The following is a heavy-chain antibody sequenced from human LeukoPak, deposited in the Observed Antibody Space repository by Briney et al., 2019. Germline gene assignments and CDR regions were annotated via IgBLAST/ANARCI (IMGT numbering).Heavy chain of an antibody. D-gene: IGHD4-11*01. Sequence: SETLSPTCTVSGGSISSYYWSWIRQPPGKGLEWIGYIYYSGSTNYNPSLKSRVTISVDTSKNQFSLKLSSVTAVDTAVYYCARAGYSNYNFDYWGQGTLVTVSS. CDR2: IYYSGST. CDR1: GGSISSYY. J-gene: IGHJ4*02. V-gene: IGHV4-59*01. CDR3: ARAGYSNYNFDY.